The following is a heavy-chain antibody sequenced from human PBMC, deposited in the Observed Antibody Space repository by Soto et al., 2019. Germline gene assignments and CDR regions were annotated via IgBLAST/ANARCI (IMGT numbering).Heavy chain of an antibody. Sequence: PSVKFSCKASGGTFSSYAISWVRQAPGQGLEWMGGIIPIFGTANYAQKFQGRVTINADKSTSTAYMELSSLRSEDTAVYYCASRPGIAAAGTNAFDYWGQGTLVTVTS. CDR1: GGTFSSYA. J-gene: IGHJ4*02. D-gene: IGHD6-13*01. CDR3: ASRPGIAAAGTNAFDY. CDR2: IIPIFGTA. V-gene: IGHV1-69*06.